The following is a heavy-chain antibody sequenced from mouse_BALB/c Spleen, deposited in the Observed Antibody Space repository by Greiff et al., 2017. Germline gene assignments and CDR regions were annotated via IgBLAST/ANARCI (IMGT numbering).Heavy chain of an antibody. CDR1: GYSITSDYA. J-gene: IGHJ4*01. V-gene: IGHV3-2*02. CDR3: ARGVYYAMDY. Sequence: VQLQQSGPGLVKPSQSLSLTCTVTGYSITSDYAWNWIRQFPGNKLEWMGYISYSGSTSYNPSLKSRISITRDTSKNQFFLQLNSVTTEDTATYYCARGVYYAMDYWGQGTSVTVSS. CDR2: ISYSGST.